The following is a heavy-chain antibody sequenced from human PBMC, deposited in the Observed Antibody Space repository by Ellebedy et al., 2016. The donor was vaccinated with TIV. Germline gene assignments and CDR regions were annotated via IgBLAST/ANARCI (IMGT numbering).Heavy chain of an antibody. J-gene: IGHJ6*02. V-gene: IGHV3-30-3*01. CDR1: GFTFSSYA. Sequence: GESLKISCAASGFTFSSYAMHWVRQAPGKGLEWVAVISYDGSNKYYADSVKGRFTISRDNSKNTLYLQMNSLRAEDTAVYYCARDWAGSPPYYGMDVWGQGTTVTVSS. CDR2: ISYDGSNK. D-gene: IGHD1-26*01. CDR3: ARDWAGSPPYYGMDV.